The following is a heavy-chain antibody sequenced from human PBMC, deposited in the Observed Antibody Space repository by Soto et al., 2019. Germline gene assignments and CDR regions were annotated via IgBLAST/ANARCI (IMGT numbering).Heavy chain of an antibody. CDR2: IKHDGSEK. D-gene: IGHD3-10*01. V-gene: IGHV3-7*01. CDR1: GFTFSSYW. J-gene: IGHJ3*02. CDR3: ARTVGHVLLWFGEPRTFDI. Sequence: EVQLVESGGGLVQPGGSLRLSCAASGFTFSSYWMSWVRQAPGKGLEWVANIKHDGSEKYYVDSVKGRFTISRDNAKNSLYLQMNSLRAEDTAVYYCARTVGHVLLWFGEPRTFDIWGQGTMVTVSS.